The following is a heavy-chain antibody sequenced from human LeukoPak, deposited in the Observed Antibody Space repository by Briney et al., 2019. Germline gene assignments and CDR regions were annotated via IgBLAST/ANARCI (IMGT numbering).Heavy chain of an antibody. J-gene: IGHJ6*02. CDR3: ARDKDIVVVPAALPIEYYYGMDV. Sequence: ASVKVSCKASGYTFTSYGISWVRQAPGQGLEWKGWISAYNGNTNYAQKLQGRVTTTTDTSTSTAYMELRSLRSDDTAVYYCARDKDIVVVPAALPIEYYYGMDVWGQGTTVTVSS. CDR1: GYTFTSYG. D-gene: IGHD2-2*01. V-gene: IGHV1-18*01. CDR2: ISAYNGNT.